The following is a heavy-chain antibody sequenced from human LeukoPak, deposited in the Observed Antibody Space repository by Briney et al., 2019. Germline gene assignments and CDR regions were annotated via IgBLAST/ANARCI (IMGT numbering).Heavy chain of an antibody. D-gene: IGHD5-18*01. CDR2: IYNSRRT. Sequence: SQPLSLTCTVSGGSISRGGYYWSWIRQHPGKGLEWIGHIYNSRRTYYHPSLKSRVTISVDTSKNQFSLKLTSVTAADTAVYYCARGRYSYGWNDYWGQGTLVTVSS. V-gene: IGHV4-31*03. CDR3: ARGRYSYGWNDY. J-gene: IGHJ4*02. CDR1: GGSISRGGYY.